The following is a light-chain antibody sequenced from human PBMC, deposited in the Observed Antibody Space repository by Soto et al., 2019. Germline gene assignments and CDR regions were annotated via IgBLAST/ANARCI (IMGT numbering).Light chain of an antibody. V-gene: IGLV2-14*01. CDR1: SSDVGGYKY. Sequence: QSALTQPASVSGSPVQSITISCTGTSSDVGGYKYVSWYQQHPDKAPKLLIYEVSNRPSGVSSRFSGSKSGNTASLTISGLLAEDEADYYCSSYTTTSPYVFGSGTKLTVL. J-gene: IGLJ1*01. CDR2: EVS. CDR3: SSYTTTSPYV.